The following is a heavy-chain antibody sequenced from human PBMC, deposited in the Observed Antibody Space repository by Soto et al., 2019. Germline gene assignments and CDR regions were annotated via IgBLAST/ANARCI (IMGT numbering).Heavy chain of an antibody. V-gene: IGHV1-3*01. CDR1: GYTFTSYA. Sequence: ASVKVSCKASGYTFTSYAMHWVRQAPGQRLEWMGWINAGNGNTKYSQKFQGRVTITRDTSASTAYMELSSLRSEDTAVYYCARGVNVLVPAAKYYYYGMDVWGQGTTVTVS. D-gene: IGHD2-2*01. CDR3: ARGVNVLVPAAKYYYYGMDV. CDR2: INAGNGNT. J-gene: IGHJ6*02.